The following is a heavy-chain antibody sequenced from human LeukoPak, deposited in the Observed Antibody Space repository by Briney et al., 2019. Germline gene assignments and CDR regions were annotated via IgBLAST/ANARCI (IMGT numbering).Heavy chain of an antibody. Sequence: EPSETLSLTCAVYGAALSEYYWSWIRQSPGKGLEWIGEVAHKGPTVYSPTLNRKYNPSFKGRVTMSVDPSKNQFSLKLTSVTVADTATYYCVRQGTNSGYYLLDYWGQGHLVIVSS. CDR1: GAALSEYY. CDR3: VRQGTNSGYYLLDY. V-gene: IGHV4-34*01. J-gene: IGHJ4*02. CDR2: VAHKGPTVYSPTLNR. D-gene: IGHD3-22*01.